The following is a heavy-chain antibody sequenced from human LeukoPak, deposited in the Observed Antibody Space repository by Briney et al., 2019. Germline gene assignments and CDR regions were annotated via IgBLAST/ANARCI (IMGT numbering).Heavy chain of an antibody. Sequence: ASVKVSCKASGYTFTSYGISWVRQAPGQGLEWMGWISAYNGNTNYAQKLQGRVTMTTDASTSTAYMELRSLRSDDTAVYYCARVGGYYPSHWYFDLWSRGTLVTVSS. CDR1: GYTFTSYG. J-gene: IGHJ2*01. CDR3: ARVGGYYPSHWYFDL. D-gene: IGHD3-22*01. CDR2: ISAYNGNT. V-gene: IGHV1-18*01.